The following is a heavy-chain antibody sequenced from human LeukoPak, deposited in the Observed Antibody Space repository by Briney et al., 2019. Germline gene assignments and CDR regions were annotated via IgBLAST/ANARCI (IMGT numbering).Heavy chain of an antibody. J-gene: IGHJ3*02. CDR3: ARSPNFYYDGSGSFDI. V-gene: IGHV4-59*01. Sequence: SETLSLTCTVSGGSISSYYWSWIRQPPGKGLEWIGYIYYSGSTNYNPSLKSRVTISVDTSKNQFSLKLSSVTAADTAVYYCARSPNFYYDGSGSFDIWGRGTMVTVSS. CDR1: GGSISSYY. CDR2: IYYSGST. D-gene: IGHD3-22*01.